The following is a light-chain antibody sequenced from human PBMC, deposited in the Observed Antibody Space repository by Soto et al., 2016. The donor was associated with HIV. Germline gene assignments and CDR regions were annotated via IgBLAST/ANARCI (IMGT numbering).Light chain of an antibody. V-gene: IGLV3-19*01. Sequence: SSELTQGPPVSVALGQTVTTTCQGDSLRNYYASWYQQRPGQAPVLVMYGKNNRPPGIPDRFSGSSSGDTASMTITGAQAEDEADYYCNSRDSSGVHVIFGGGTQLTVL. CDR3: NSRDSSGVHVI. CDR2: GKN. J-gene: IGLJ2*01. CDR1: SLRNYY.